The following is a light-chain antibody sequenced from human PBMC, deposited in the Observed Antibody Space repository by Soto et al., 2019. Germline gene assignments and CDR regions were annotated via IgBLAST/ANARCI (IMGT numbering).Light chain of an antibody. CDR1: QSINDN. CDR2: RTS. V-gene: IGKV3-15*01. CDR3: QQYNNWPRAT. J-gene: IGKJ4*01. Sequence: EIVMTQSPATLSVSPGERATLYCRASQSINDNLAWYQQKPGQAPRLLMFRTSTRATGFPARFSAGGSGTDFNLTISSLQSEDFAIYHCQQYNNWPRATFGGGTKVDIK.